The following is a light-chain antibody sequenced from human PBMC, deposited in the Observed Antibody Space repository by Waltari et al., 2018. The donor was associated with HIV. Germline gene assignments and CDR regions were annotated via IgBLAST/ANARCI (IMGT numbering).Light chain of an antibody. CDR3: QSYDRSLSAWV. V-gene: IGLV1-40*01. CDR2: GNS. Sequence: SVLAQPPSVSGAPGQRVTISCTGSSSNIGADYHVYWYQHLPGTAPKLLIYGNSNRPSGVPNRFSGSKSDTSASLAITGLQAEDEADYYCQSYDRSLSAWVFGGGTRLNVL. J-gene: IGLJ3*02. CDR1: SSNIGADYH.